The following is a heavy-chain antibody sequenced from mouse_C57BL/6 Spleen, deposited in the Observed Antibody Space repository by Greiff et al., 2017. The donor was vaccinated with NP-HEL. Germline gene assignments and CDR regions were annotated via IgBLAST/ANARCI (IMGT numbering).Heavy chain of an antibody. Sequence: EVKLVESGGGLVQPKGSLKLSCAASGFSFNTYAMNWVRQAPGKGLEWVARIRSKSNNYATYYADSVKDRFTISRDDSESMLYLQMNNLKTEDTAMYYCVSLIYYGYDDAMDYWGQGTSVTVSS. CDR3: VSLIYYGYDDAMDY. J-gene: IGHJ4*01. V-gene: IGHV10-1*01. CDR2: IRSKSNNYAT. CDR1: GFSFNTYA. D-gene: IGHD2-2*01.